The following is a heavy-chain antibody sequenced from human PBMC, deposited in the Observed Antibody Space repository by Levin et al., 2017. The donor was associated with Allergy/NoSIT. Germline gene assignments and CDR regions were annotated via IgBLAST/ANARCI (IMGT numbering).Heavy chain of an antibody. Sequence: HAGGSLRLSCSASGFTFSISAMSWVRQGPGKGLEWVSVISGTGGNKYYSESVKGRFTISRDNSKNTLYLQMNSLRAEDTAVYYCAKCGDGDLVVVPATVRRHYYYYYMDVWGKGTTVTVSS. CDR2: ISGTGGNK. CDR1: GFTFSISA. V-gene: IGHV3-23*01. CDR3: AKCGDGDLVVVPATVRRHYYYYYMDV. D-gene: IGHD2-2*01. J-gene: IGHJ6*03.